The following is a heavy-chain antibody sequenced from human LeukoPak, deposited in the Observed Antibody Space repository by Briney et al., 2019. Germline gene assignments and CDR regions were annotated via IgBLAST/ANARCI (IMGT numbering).Heavy chain of an antibody. CDR1: GFTFDDYD. J-gene: IGHJ5*02. CDR2: ISWDGGST. D-gene: IGHD3-10*01. V-gene: IGHV3-43D*04. Sequence: GGSLRLSCAASGFTFDDYDMHWVRQAPGKGLEWVSLISWDGGSTYYADSVKGRFTISRDNSKNSLYLQMNSLRAEDTALYYCAKDVGSGSYYKGNWFDPWGQGTLVTVSS. CDR3: AKDVGSGSYYKGNWFDP.